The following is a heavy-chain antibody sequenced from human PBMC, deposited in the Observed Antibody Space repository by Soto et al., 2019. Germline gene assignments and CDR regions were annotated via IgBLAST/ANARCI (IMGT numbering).Heavy chain of an antibody. CDR1: GFTFSNAW. J-gene: IGHJ4*02. CDR2: IRSKTDGGTT. V-gene: IGHV3-15*01. CDR3: GDNYY. Sequence: EVQLVESGGGLVKPGGSLRLSCAASGFTFSNAWMSWARQAPGKGLEWVGHIRSKTDGGTTDYAAPVKGRFTISRDDSKTTLYLQMNSLKPENTAVYYCGDNYYWGQGTLVIVSS. D-gene: IGHD1-1*01.